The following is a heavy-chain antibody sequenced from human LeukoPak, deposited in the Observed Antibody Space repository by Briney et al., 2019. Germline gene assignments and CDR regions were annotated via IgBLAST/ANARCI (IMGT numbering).Heavy chain of an antibody. D-gene: IGHD3-22*01. CDR3: AKDRRPTYYSDSSGYYFRDAFDI. CDR2: ISHSGSST. Sequence: PGGSLRLSCAASRFSFSNYAMTWVRQAPGKGLEWVSAISHSGSSTYYADSVKGRFTISRDNSKNTLYLQMNSLRAEDTAVYSCAKDRRPTYYSDSSGYYFRDAFDIWGQGTMVTVSS. J-gene: IGHJ3*02. CDR1: RFSFSNYA. V-gene: IGHV3-23*01.